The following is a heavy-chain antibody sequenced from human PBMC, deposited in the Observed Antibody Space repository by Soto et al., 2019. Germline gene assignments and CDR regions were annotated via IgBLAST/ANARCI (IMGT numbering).Heavy chain of an antibody. Sequence: QVQLVQSGAEVKKPGASVKVSCKASGYTFTGYYIHWVRQAPGQGLEWMGWINPNSGGTDYAQNFQERVTMTRDTSITTAYMDLSRLTSDDTAVYYCAREKVERRYYYYGMDVWGQGTTVTVSS. CDR1: GYTFTGYY. V-gene: IGHV1-2*02. CDR2: INPNSGGT. D-gene: IGHD1-1*01. CDR3: AREKVERRYYYYGMDV. J-gene: IGHJ6*02.